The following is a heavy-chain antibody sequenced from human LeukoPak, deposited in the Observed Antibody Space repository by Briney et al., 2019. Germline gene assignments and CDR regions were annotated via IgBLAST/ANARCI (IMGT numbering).Heavy chain of an antibody. CDR1: GFTFSSYA. CDR2: ISGSGGST. CDR3: AKDLRARWDSSIWAPGNWFDP. D-gene: IGHD6-13*01. Sequence: GGSLRLSCAASGFTFSSYAMSWVRQAPGKGLEWVSAISGSGGSTYYADSVKGRFTISRDNSKNTLYLQMNSLRAEDTAVYYCAKDLRARWDSSIWAPGNWFDPWAREPWSPSPQ. J-gene: IGHJ5*02. V-gene: IGHV3-23*01.